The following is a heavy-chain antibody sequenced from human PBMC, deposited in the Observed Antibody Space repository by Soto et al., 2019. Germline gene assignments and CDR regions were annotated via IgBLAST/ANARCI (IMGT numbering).Heavy chain of an antibody. CDR3: AVGEESRYYYYGMDV. CDR1: RFTFSSYA. V-gene: IGHV3-23*01. J-gene: IGHJ6*02. CDR2: ISGSGENT. Sequence: GGSLRLSCAASRFTFSSYAMSWVRQAPGKGLDWVSVISGSGENTYYADSVKGRFTISRDNSKNTLYLQMNSLRAEDTAVYYCAVGEESRYYYYGMDVWGQGTTVTVSS.